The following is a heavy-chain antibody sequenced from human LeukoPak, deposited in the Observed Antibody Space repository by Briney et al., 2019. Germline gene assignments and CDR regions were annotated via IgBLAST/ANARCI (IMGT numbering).Heavy chain of an antibody. Sequence: SETLSLTCTVSGGSISSGSYYWSWIRQPAGKGLEWIGRIYTSGSTNYNPSLKSRVSISLDKSRSEFSLRLNYVTAADTAVYYCARDGYERGDNTDYMDVWGKGTTVIVSS. V-gene: IGHV4-61*02. CDR1: GGSISSGSYY. CDR2: IYTSGST. CDR3: ARDGYERGDNTDYMDV. J-gene: IGHJ6*03. D-gene: IGHD2-2*03.